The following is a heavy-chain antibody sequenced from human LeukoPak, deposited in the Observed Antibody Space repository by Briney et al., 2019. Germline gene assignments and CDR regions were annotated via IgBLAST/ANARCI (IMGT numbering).Heavy chain of an antibody. CDR2: VYYSGST. CDR3: ASHDSSGYYYFDY. CDR1: GDSISSYY. V-gene: IGHV4-59*01. Sequence: SETLSLTCTVSGDSISSYYWSWIRQPPGKGLEWIGYVYYSGSTNYNPSLKSRVTISVDTSKNQFSLKLSSVTAADTAVYYCASHDSSGYYYFDYWGQGTLVTVSS. J-gene: IGHJ4*02. D-gene: IGHD3-22*01.